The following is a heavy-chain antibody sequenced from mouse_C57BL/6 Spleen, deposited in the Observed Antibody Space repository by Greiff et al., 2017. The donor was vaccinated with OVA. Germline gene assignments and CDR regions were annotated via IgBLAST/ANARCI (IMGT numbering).Heavy chain of an antibody. J-gene: IGHJ4*01. Sequence: EVKLQQSGPELVKPGASVKISCKASGYTFTDYYMHWVKQSPGKSLEWIGDINPNNGGTSYNQKFKGKATLTVDKSSSTAYMELRSLTSEDSAVYYSASRGYYGSSYDAMDYWGQGTSVTVSS. CDR1: GYTFTDYY. V-gene: IGHV1-26*01. CDR2: INPNNGGT. D-gene: IGHD1-1*01. CDR3: ASRGYYGSSYDAMDY.